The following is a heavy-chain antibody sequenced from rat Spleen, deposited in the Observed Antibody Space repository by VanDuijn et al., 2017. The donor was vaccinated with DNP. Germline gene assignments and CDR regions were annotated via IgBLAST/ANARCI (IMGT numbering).Heavy chain of an antibody. Sequence: EVQLVESGGDLVQPGRSLKLSCAASGFTFSDYNMAWVRQTPKRGLEWVASISYDGSNTYYRDSMKDRFTISRDNAKSTLYLQMNSLRSEDMATYYCARWGGDYFDYWGQGVMVTVSS. V-gene: IGHV5-7*01. CDR3: ARWGGDYFDY. CDR2: ISYDGSNT. CDR1: GFTFSDYN. J-gene: IGHJ2*01.